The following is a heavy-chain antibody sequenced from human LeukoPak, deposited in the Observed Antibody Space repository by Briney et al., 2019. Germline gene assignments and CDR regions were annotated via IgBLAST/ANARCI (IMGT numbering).Heavy chain of an antibody. CDR2: INPNSGGT. D-gene: IGHD3-22*01. CDR1: GYTFTGYY. V-gene: IGHV1-2*06. J-gene: IGHJ4*02. CDR3: ARLYYDSSGYYSDY. Sequence: ASVKVSCKASGYTFTGYYMHWVRQAPGQGLEWMGQINPNSGGTNYAQKFQGRVTMTRDTSISTAYMELSRLRSDDTAVYYCARLYYDSSGYYSDYWGQGTLVTVSS.